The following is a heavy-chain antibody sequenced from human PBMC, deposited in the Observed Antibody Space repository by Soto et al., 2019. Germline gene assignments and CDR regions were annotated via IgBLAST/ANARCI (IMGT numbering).Heavy chain of an antibody. CDR3: AKDKSRGVTVTPDY. V-gene: IGHV3-23*01. D-gene: IGHD4-17*01. CDR1: GFIFSSYA. CDR2: ISGAGGVT. Sequence: EVQLLESGGGLVQPGGSLRLSCAVSGFIFSSYAMSWVRQAPGKGPEWVSSISGAGGVTHYADSVRGRFTISRDNSKNTLYLQMNSLRAEDTAVYYCAKDKSRGVTVTPDYWGQGTLVTVSS. J-gene: IGHJ4*02.